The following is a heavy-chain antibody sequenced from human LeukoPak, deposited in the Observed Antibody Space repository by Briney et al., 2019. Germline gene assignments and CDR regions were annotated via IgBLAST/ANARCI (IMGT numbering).Heavy chain of an antibody. CDR3: ASGSGKPYYFDY. V-gene: IGHV4-4*07. CDR2: IYTSGST. J-gene: IGHJ4*02. D-gene: IGHD3-10*01. CDR1: GDSISGFY. Sequence: PSETLSLTCTVSGDSISGFYWSWIRQPAGKGLEWIGRIYTSGSTNYNPSLKSRVTMSVDTSKNQFSLKLSSVTAADTAVYYCASGSGKPYYFDYWGQGTLVTVSS.